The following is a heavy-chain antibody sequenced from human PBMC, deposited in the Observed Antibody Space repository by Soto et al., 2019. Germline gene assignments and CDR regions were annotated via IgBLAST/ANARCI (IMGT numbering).Heavy chain of an antibody. D-gene: IGHD2-2*03. CDR3: ARFGYCRSNDCYGRIHYDYGMDV. J-gene: IGHJ6*02. CDR2: IIPNLGIT. CDR1: GGTFSTYT. V-gene: IGHV1-69*02. Sequence: QVQLVQSGAEVKKPGSSVEVSCKASGGTFSTYTFNWVRQAPGQGLEWMGKIIPNLGITNYAQKFQGRVTLTADKSTSTAYMELSSLRSEDTAVYYCARFGYCRSNDCYGRIHYDYGMDVWGQGTTVTVSS.